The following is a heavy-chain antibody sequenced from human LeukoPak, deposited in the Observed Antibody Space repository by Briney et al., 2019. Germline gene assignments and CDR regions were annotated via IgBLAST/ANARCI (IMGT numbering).Heavy chain of an antibody. D-gene: IGHD6-13*01. CDR2: ISYDGSNK. CDR1: GFTFSSYG. V-gene: IGHV3-30*18. J-gene: IGHJ4*02. CDR3: AKDMAEGAAAGIFDY. Sequence: GGSLRLSCAASGFTFSSYGMHWVRQAPGKGLEWVAVISYDGSNKYYADSVKGRFTISRDNSKNTLYLQMNSLRAEDTAVYYCAKDMAEGAAAGIFDYWGQGTLVTVSS.